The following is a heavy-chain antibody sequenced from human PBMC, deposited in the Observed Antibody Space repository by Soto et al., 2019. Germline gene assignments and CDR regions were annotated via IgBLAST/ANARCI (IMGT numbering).Heavy chain of an antibody. V-gene: IGHV4-59*01. CDR3: ARAGSTWRYFFDY. D-gene: IGHD6-13*01. CDR2: VYYSGTT. Sequence: LETLSLTCTVSGGSISSYYWTWIRQPPGKGLEWVGYVYYSGTTYYNPSLQSRVTISVDTSKNQFSLKVKSVTAADTAIYYCARAGSTWRYFFDYWGQGSLVTVSS. J-gene: IGHJ4*02. CDR1: GGSISSYY.